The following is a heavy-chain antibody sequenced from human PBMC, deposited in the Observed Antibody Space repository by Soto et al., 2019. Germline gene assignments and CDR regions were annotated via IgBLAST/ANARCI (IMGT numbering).Heavy chain of an antibody. CDR3: AKRYYGDSGDSGFYYFDS. Sequence: EVQLLESGGDLGQPGASLRLSCAASGFTFSSYAMTWVRQAPGKGLEWVSGISGSGGTTYYADSVKGRFTISRDKSKNTLYLQMNTLRDEDTAVYYCAKRYYGDSGDSGFYYFDSWGQGTLVTVSS. CDR2: ISGSGGTT. CDR1: GFTFSSYA. D-gene: IGHD2-21*02. J-gene: IGHJ4*02. V-gene: IGHV3-23*01.